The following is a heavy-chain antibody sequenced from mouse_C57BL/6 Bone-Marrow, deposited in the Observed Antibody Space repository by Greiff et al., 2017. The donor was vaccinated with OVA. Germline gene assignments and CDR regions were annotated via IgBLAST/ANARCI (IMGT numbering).Heavy chain of an antibody. Sequence: QVQLQQPGAELVMPGASVKLSCKASGYTFTSYWMHWVKQRPGQGLGWIGEIDPSDSYTNYNQKFKGKSTLTVDKSSSTAYMQLSSLTSEDSAVYYCAREGGNSSFDYWGQGTTLTVSS. D-gene: IGHD2-1*01. CDR2: IDPSDSYT. V-gene: IGHV1-69*01. CDR3: AREGGNSSFDY. J-gene: IGHJ2*01. CDR1: GYTFTSYW.